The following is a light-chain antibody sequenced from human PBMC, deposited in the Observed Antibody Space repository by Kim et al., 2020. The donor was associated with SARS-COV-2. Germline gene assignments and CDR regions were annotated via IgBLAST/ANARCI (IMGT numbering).Light chain of an antibody. Sequence: ASVGDRVTITCRASQSISNWLVWYQQKPGKAPKVLISDVSRLQSGVPSRFRGSGFGTEFTLTISSLQPDDFATYYCQQSSFFPRTFGGGTKVDIK. CDR2: DVS. CDR1: QSISNW. J-gene: IGKJ4*01. V-gene: IGKV1-12*01. CDR3: QQSSFFPRT.